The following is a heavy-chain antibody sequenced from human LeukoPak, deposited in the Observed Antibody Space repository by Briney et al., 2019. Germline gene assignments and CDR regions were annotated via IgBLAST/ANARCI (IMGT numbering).Heavy chain of an antibody. V-gene: IGHV4-39*01. CDR1: GGSISSSSYY. J-gene: IGHJ6*02. CDR2: IYYSGST. D-gene: IGHD6-19*01. Sequence: SETLSLTCTVSGGSISSSSYYWGWIRQPPGKGLEWIGSIYYSGSTYYNPSLKSRVTISVDTSKNQFSLKLSSVTAADTAVYYCARQREWLAPYGMDVWGQGTTVIVS. CDR3: ARQREWLAPYGMDV.